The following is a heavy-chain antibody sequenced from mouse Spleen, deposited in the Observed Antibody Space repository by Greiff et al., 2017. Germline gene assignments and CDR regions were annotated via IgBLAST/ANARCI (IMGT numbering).Heavy chain of an antibody. J-gene: IGHJ2*01. Sequence: ESGPGLVKPSQSLSLTCSVTGYSITSGYYWNWIRQFPGNKLEWMGYISYDGSNNYNPSLKNRISITRDTSKNQFFLKLNSVTTEDTATYYCARDKGYDVFDYWGQGTTLTVSS. CDR3: ARDKGYDVFDY. D-gene: IGHD2-14*01. V-gene: IGHV3-6*01. CDR2: ISYDGSN. CDR1: GYSITSGYY.